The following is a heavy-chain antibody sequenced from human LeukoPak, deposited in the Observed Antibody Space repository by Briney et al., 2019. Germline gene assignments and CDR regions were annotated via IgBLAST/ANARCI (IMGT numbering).Heavy chain of an antibody. CDR3: ARGGYSGWMAFDI. D-gene: IGHD5-12*01. CDR1: GYTFTRYY. Sequence: ASVKVSCKASGYTFTRYYMHWGRQAPGQGLEWMGWINPNSGGTKYAQKFQGRVTMTRETSIRTAYMEWSRLRSDDTAVYYCARGGYSGWMAFDIWGQGTMVTVSS. J-gene: IGHJ3*02. CDR2: INPNSGGT. V-gene: IGHV1-2*02.